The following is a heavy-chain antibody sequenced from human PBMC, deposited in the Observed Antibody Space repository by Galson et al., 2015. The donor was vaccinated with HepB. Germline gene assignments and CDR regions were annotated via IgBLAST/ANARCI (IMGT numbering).Heavy chain of an antibody. Sequence: SLRLSCTASGFTFSSYGMHWVRQAPGKGLEWVAVIWYDGSNKYYADSVKGRFTISRDNSKNTLYLQMNSLRAEDTAVYYCAREMTKYSSSNHNFDYWGQGTLVTVSS. CDR3: AREMTKYSSSNHNFDY. CDR1: GFTFSSYG. CDR2: IWYDGSNK. D-gene: IGHD6-13*01. V-gene: IGHV3-33*01. J-gene: IGHJ4*02.